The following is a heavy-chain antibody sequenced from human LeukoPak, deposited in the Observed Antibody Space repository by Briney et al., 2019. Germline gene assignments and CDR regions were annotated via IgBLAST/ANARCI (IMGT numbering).Heavy chain of an antibody. Sequence: SETLSLTCTVSGGSIISSDYHWGWVRQPPGKGLEWIGTISYSGNTDYNPSLRSRVTISVDTSNNQFSLRLGSVAAADTAVYHCARHCCSGPAKRVFDIWGQGTMVTVSS. CDR1: GGSIISSDYH. J-gene: IGHJ3*02. CDR2: ISYSGNT. CDR3: ARHCCSGPAKRVFDI. V-gene: IGHV4-39*01. D-gene: IGHD2-15*01.